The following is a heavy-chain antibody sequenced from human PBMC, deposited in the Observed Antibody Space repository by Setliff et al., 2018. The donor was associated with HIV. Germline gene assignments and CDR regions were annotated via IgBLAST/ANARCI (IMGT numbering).Heavy chain of an antibody. J-gene: IGHJ4*02. D-gene: IGHD1-26*01. Sequence: GGSLRLSCAATGFTFSSYVLHWVRQAPGKGLEWVAVMSTGGGIKICADSVKGRFTISRDNSRNTLFLQMNSLRPKDTATYYCVRDPIEGSPDYFDYWGQGALVTVSS. V-gene: IGHV3-30-3*01. CDR3: VRDPIEGSPDYFDY. CDR1: GFTFSSYV. CDR2: MSTGGGIK.